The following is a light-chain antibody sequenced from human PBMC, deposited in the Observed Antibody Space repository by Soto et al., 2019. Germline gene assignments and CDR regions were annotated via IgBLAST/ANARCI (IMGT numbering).Light chain of an antibody. V-gene: IGKV1D-12*01. Sequence: DIPMTQSPSAVSAPVGDAVTITCRASQCINNWVARYQQKPGKAPNVLTHGASNFQSGVPSRLSGSQVHTEFTLAITSLQPDDFATYFCRQAETFPHSFGQGTKVEIK. CDR3: RQAETFPHS. J-gene: IGKJ2*01. CDR2: GAS. CDR1: QCINNW.